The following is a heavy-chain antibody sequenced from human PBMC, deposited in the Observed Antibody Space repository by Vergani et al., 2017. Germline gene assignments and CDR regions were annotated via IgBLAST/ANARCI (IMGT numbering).Heavy chain of an antibody. V-gene: IGHV3-33*01. CDR2: TWYDGNNK. CDR1: GFTFNQYG. Sequence: QVQLVESGGGVVQPGRSLRLSCAASGFTFNQYGMHWVHQAPGKALEWVAVTWYDGNNKQYADSVKGRFTISRDNSKSTMYLQMNSLRDEDTGVYYCARDWRLLYNRFDPWGQGTLVTVSS. J-gene: IGHJ5*02. CDR3: ARDWRLLYNRFDP. D-gene: IGHD1-14*01.